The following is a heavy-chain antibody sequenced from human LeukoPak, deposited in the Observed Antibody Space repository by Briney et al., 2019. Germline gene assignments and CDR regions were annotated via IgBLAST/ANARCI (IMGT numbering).Heavy chain of an antibody. V-gene: IGHV1-2*02. D-gene: IGHD3-22*01. CDR2: INPNSGGT. CDR1: GYTFTGYY. CDR3: ARAPVYYYDSSGYYYYYYYYYMDV. J-gene: IGHJ6*03. Sequence: ASVKVSCKASGYTFTGYYMHWVRQAPGQGLEWMGWINPNSGGTGYAQKFQGRVTMTRNTSISTAYMELSSLRSEDTAVYYCARAPVYYYDSSGYYYYYYYYYMDVWGKGTTVTISS.